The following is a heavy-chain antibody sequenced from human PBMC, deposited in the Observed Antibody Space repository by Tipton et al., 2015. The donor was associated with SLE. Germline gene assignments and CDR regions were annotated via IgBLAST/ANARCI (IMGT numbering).Heavy chain of an antibody. Sequence: TLSLTCTVSGGSISSGGLFWSWVRQHPGKGLEWIGSISYTGTPYYNPSLKSRVTISVDTSKKQFSLKLSSVTAADTAVYCCARGGLTYGYYYYMDVWGKGTTVTVSS. D-gene: IGHD4-17*01. CDR1: GGSISSGGLF. CDR3: ARGGLTYGYYYYMDV. V-gene: IGHV4-39*07. CDR2: ISYTGTP. J-gene: IGHJ6*03.